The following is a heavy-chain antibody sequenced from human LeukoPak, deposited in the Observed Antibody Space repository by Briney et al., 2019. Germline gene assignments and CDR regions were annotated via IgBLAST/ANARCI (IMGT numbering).Heavy chain of an antibody. CDR1: GFTFRSYA. V-gene: IGHV3-30-3*01. D-gene: IGHD3-9*01. CDR2: ISEDGSGK. CDR3: ARDGSDILTGDAFDI. Sequence: GGSLRLSCAASGFTFRSYAMHWVRQAPGKGLEWVAVISEDGSGKHYADSVKGRFTISRDNSKNTLYLQMNSLRAEDTAVYYCARDGSDILTGDAFDIWGQGTMVTVSS. J-gene: IGHJ3*02.